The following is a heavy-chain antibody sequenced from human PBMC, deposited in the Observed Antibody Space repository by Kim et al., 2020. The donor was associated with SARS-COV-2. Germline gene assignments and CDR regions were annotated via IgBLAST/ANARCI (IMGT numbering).Heavy chain of an antibody. CDR3: ARYTGDLDAFDI. V-gene: IGHV3-13*04. D-gene: IGHD4-17*01. J-gene: IGHJ3*02. CDR2: IGTAGDT. Sequence: GGSLRLSCAASGFTFSSYDMHWVRQATGKGLEWVSAIGTAGDTYYPGSVKGRFTISRENAKNSLYLQMNSLRAGDTAVYYCARYTGDLDAFDIWGQGTMVTVSS. CDR1: GFTFSSYD.